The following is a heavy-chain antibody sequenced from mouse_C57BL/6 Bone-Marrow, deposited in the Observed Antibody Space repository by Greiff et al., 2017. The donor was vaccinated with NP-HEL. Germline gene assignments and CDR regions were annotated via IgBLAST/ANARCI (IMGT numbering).Heavy chain of an antibody. CDR2: ISSGSSTI. CDR3: ARIYYYGLYWYLDV. V-gene: IGHV5-17*01. J-gene: IGHJ1*03. Sequence: EVQRVESGGGLVKPGGSLKLSCAASGFTFSDYGMHWVRQAPEKGLEWVAYISSGSSTIYYADTVKGRFTISRDNAKNTLFLQMTSLRSEDTAMYYCARIYYYGLYWYLDVWGTGTTVTVSS. CDR1: GFTFSDYG. D-gene: IGHD1-1*01.